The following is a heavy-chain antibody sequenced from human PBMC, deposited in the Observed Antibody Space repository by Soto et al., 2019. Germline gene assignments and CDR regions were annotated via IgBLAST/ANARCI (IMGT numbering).Heavy chain of an antibody. J-gene: IGHJ4*02. D-gene: IGHD4-17*01. CDR2: ISYDGSNK. CDR1: GFTFSSYG. Sequence: QVQLVESGGGVVQPGRSLRLSCAASGFTFSSYGMHWVRQAPGKGLEWVAAISYDGSNKYYADSVKGRFTISRDNSKNTLYLQMNSLRAEDTAVYYCAKDMFYGDYVGYFDYWGQGTLVTVSS. V-gene: IGHV3-30*18. CDR3: AKDMFYGDYVGYFDY.